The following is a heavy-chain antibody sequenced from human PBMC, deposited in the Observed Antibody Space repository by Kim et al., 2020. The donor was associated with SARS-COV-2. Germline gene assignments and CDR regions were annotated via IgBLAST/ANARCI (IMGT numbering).Heavy chain of an antibody. D-gene: IGHD1-1*01. Sequence: GGSLRLSCAASGFTFSSYWMHWVRQAPGKGLVWVSRINSDGSSTSYADSVKGRFTISRDNAKNTLYLQMNSLRAEDTAVYYCARVIGTGTTSYYYYGMDVWGQGATVTVSS. CDR2: INSDGSST. J-gene: IGHJ6*02. CDR1: GFTFSSYW. CDR3: ARVIGTGTTSYYYYGMDV. V-gene: IGHV3-74*01.